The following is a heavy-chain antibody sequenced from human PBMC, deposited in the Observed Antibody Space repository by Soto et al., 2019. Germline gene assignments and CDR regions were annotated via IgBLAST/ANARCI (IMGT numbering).Heavy chain of an antibody. CDR2: IYPDDSDT. D-gene: IGHD5-12*01. J-gene: IGHJ4*02. CDR1: GFNFPTFW. Sequence: PGESLKISWKHSGFNFPTFWIAWVRKMPGKGLEWMGTIYPDDSDTRYSPSFQGQVTISADKSIQTAYLQWGSLKASDIAMYYCARHKGLRDGYNVWGQGTLVTVSS. CDR3: ARHKGLRDGYNV. V-gene: IGHV5-51*01.